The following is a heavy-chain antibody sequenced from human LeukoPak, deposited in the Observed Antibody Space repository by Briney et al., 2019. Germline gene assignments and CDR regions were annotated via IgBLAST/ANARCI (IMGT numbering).Heavy chain of an antibody. J-gene: IGHJ2*01. CDR3: TREDNWYFDL. Sequence: PGGSLRLSCAASGFTFSDYYMTWIRQAPGKGLEWLSYISTGSTYTNYADSAKGRFTISRDNAKNSLYLQLNSLRAEDTAVYYCTREDNWYFDLWGRGTLVTVSS. CDR1: GFTFSDYY. V-gene: IGHV3-11*05. CDR2: ISTGSTYT.